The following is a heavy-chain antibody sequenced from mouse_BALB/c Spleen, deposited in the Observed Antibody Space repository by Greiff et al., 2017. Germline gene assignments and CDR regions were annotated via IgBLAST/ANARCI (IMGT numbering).Heavy chain of an antibody. D-gene: IGHD2-3*01. CDR1: GFTFSSYA. CDR3: ARGKIYDGYTWFAY. Sequence: DVKLVESGGGLVKPGGSLKLSCAASGFTFSSYAMSWVRQSPEKRLEWVAEISSGGSYTYYPDTVTGRFTISRDNAKNTLYLEMSSLRSEDTAMYYCARGKIYDGYTWFAYWGQGTLVTVSA. V-gene: IGHV5-9-4*01. J-gene: IGHJ3*01. CDR2: ISSGGSYT.